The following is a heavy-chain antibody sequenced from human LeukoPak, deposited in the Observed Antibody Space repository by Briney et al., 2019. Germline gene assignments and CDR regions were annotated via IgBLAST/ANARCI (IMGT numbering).Heavy chain of an antibody. CDR2: IYHSGST. Sequence: KPSETLSLTCPVSGGSISSGGYSWSWIRQPPGKGLEWIGYIYHSGSTYYNPSLKSRVTISVDRSKNQFSLKLSSVTAADTAVYYCARAGYGTIDYWGQGTLVTVSS. CDR3: ARAGYGTIDY. J-gene: IGHJ4*02. CDR1: GGSISSGGYS. V-gene: IGHV4-30-2*01. D-gene: IGHD5-18*01.